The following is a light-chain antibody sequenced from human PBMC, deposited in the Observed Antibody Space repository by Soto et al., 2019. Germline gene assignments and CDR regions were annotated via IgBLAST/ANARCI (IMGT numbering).Light chain of an antibody. J-gene: IGKJ4*01. V-gene: IGKV3-20*01. CDR2: GAS. CDR3: QHSGRSPPLT. Sequence: EVVLTQSPGTLSLSPGDRATLSCTASQSVSSNSLAWYQQIPGQPPRLLIYGASSRATGVPDRFTGSGSETHFTLTITRLEPEDFAVSYCQHSGRSPPLTFGGGTKVDIK. CDR1: QSVSSNS.